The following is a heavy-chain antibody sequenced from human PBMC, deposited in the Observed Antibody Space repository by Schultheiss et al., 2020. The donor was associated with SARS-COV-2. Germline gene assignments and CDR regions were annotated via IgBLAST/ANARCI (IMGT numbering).Heavy chain of an antibody. D-gene: IGHD1-26*01. V-gene: IGHV4-30-2*01. Sequence: SETLSLTCAVSGGSISSGGYSWSWIRQPPGKGLEWIGYIYHSGSTYYNPSLKSRVTISVDRSKNQFSLKLSSVTAADTAVYYCARRSHSGSHSLGYWGQGTLVTVSS. CDR1: GGSISSGGYS. CDR3: ARRSHSGSHSLGY. J-gene: IGHJ4*02. CDR2: IYHSGST.